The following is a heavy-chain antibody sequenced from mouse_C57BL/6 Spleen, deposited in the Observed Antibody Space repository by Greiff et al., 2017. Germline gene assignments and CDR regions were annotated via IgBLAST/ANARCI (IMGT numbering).Heavy chain of an antibody. Sequence: EVKLVESGGGLVKPGGSLKLSCAASGFNFSDYGMHWVRQAPEKGLEWVAYISSGSSTIYYADKVKGRFTISIDNAKNTLFLQMTSLRSEDTAMYYCAREWEYYFDYWGQGTTLTVSS. V-gene: IGHV5-17*01. CDR2: ISSGSSTI. J-gene: IGHJ2*01. CDR3: AREWEYYFDY. CDR1: GFNFSDYG. D-gene: IGHD1-3*01.